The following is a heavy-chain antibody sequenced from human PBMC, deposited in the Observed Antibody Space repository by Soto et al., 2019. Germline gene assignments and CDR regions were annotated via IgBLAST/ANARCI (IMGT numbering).Heavy chain of an antibody. Sequence: VQLVESGGGLVQPGGSLRLPCAASGFTFSTYWMTWVRQPPGKGLEWVASINQDGSERYYVDSVRGRFTISRDNAKNSLYLQMNSLRAEDTAVYYCMCGGNFFVYWGQGTLVTVSP. CDR1: GFTFSTYW. J-gene: IGHJ4*02. CDR2: INQDGSER. D-gene: IGHD3-16*01. V-gene: IGHV3-7*01. CDR3: MCGGNFFVY.